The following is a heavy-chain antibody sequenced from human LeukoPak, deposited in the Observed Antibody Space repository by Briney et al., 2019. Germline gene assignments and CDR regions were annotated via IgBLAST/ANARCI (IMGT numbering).Heavy chain of an antibody. CDR3: AKDESVSGWWGGYFDY. CDR1: GFTFSTYA. V-gene: IGHV3-23*01. CDR2: ISGSGSKT. Sequence: ASLRLSCAAAGFTFSTYAMSWGRPAPRKVLGWVSAISGSGSKTSVKGRFTISRDNSKNTLYLQMNSLRAEDTAVYYCAKDESVSGWWGGYFDYWGQGTLVTVSS. J-gene: IGHJ4*02. D-gene: IGHD6-19*01.